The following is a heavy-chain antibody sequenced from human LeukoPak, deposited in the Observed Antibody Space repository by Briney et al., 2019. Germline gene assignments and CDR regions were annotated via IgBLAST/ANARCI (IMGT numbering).Heavy chain of an antibody. Sequence: GGSLRLSCSVSGFSLSSYATHWVRQAPGKGLEYVSSISSNGDSTYYADSVKGRFTISRDNSKNTLFLQMSSLRAEDTAAYYCVKDRYVDYWGQGTLVTVSS. CDR3: VKDRYVDY. V-gene: IGHV3-64D*09. CDR1: GFSLSSYA. D-gene: IGHD3-16*01. CDR2: ISSNGDST. J-gene: IGHJ4*02.